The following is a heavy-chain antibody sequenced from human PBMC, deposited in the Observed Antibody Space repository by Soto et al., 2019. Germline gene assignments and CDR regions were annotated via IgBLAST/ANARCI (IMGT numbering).Heavy chain of an antibody. D-gene: IGHD6-19*01. CDR2: IKSKTDGGTA. J-gene: IGHJ3*02. V-gene: IGHV3-15*01. CDR3: AKEMRHSSGWYGAFDI. Sequence: PGGSLRLSCDASGFTVNNAWMNWVRRAPGKGLEWVGRIKSKTDGGTADYPAPVKGRFTISRDDSKNTLFLQMNSLTTEDTAMYYCAKEMRHSSGWYGAFDIWGQGTMVTVSS. CDR1: GFTVNNAW.